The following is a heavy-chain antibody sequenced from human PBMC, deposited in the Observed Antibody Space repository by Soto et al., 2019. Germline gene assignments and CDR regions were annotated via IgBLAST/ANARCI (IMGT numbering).Heavy chain of an antibody. J-gene: IGHJ6*02. CDR2: ISYDGSNK. V-gene: IGHV3-30*19. Sequence: HPGGSLTRSCAASGFTFSSYGMHWVRQAPGKGLEWVAVISYDGSNKYYADSVKGRFSIYRDNSKKTLYLQMNTLRAEDTAVYYCARDRGNYYYYGMDVWGQGTTVNVSS. CDR1: GFTFSSYG. CDR3: ARDRGNYYYYGMDV.